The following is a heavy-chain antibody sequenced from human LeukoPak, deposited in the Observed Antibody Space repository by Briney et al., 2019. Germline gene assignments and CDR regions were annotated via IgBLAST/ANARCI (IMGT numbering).Heavy chain of an antibody. D-gene: IGHD3-9*01. V-gene: IGHV3-33*03. J-gene: IGHJ4*02. CDR2: IWYDGSNK. CDR1: GFTFSSYG. Sequence: GGSLRLSCEASGFTFSSYGMHWVRQAPGKGLEWVAVIWYDGSNKNYVDSVKGRLTISRDNAKNSLYLQMNSLRAEDTAVYYCARIYFDWLHFDYWGQGTLVTVSS. CDR3: ARIYFDWLHFDY.